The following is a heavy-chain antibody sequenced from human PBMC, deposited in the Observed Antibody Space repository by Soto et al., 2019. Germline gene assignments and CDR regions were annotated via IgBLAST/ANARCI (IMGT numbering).Heavy chain of an antibody. J-gene: IGHJ5*02. CDR3: ARVRYFAPDP. CDR1: GASLTIGNHY. CDR2: ISHSAIT. Sequence: SSETLSLTCTVSGASLTIGNHYWSWIRQPPGKGLEWIGYISHSAITNYNPSFESRVTISADMAKDEFSLKLSSVTAADTAMYFCARVRYFAPDPWGQGTLVTVSS. D-gene: IGHD3-9*01. V-gene: IGHV4-61*01.